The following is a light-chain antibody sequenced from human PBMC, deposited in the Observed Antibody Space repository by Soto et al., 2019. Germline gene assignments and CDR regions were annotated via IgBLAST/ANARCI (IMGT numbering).Light chain of an antibody. CDR3: QQYNSYWT. V-gene: IGKV1-5*03. CDR1: QSISSW. J-gene: IGKJ1*01. CDR2: KAS. Sequence: DIQMTQSPSTLSASVGDGVTITCRASQSISSWLAWYQQKPGKAPKLLIYKASSLESGVPSRFGGSGSGTEFTLTISSLQPDDFATYYCQQYNSYWTFGQGTKVEIK.